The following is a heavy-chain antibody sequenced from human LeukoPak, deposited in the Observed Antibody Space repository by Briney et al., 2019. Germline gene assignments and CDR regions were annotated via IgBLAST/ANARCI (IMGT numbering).Heavy chain of an antibody. V-gene: IGHV1-3*01. J-gene: IGHJ6*02. CDR2: INAGNGNT. CDR1: GYTFTSYA. Sequence: ASVKVSCKASGYTFTSYAMHWVRQAPGQRLEWMGWINAGNGNTKYSQKFQGRVTITRDTSASTAYMELSSLRSEDTAVYYCARDLTPSSSWTPYYYYGMDVWGQGTTVTVSS. CDR3: ARDLTPSSSWTPYYYYGMDV. D-gene: IGHD6-13*01.